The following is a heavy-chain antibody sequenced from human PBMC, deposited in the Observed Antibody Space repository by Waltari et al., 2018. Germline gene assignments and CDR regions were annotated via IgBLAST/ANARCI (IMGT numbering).Heavy chain of an antibody. V-gene: IGHV3-33*01. J-gene: IGHJ4*02. CDR3: ARWDSTAAGFDY. CDR2: IWYDGSNK. Sequence: QVQLVESGGGVVQPGRSLRLSCAASGFTFRSYGMHWVRQAPGKGLEWVAVIWYDGSNKYYADSVKGRFTISRDNSKNTLYLQMNSLRAEDTAVYYCARWDSTAAGFDYWGQGTLVTVSS. CDR1: GFTFRSYG. D-gene: IGHD6-13*01.